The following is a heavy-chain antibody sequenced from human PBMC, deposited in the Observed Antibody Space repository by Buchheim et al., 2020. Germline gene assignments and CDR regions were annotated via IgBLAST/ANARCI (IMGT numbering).Heavy chain of an antibody. Sequence: QVQLQESGPGLVKPSQTLSLTCTVSGGSISSGGYYWSWMRQHPGQGLEWIGYFYYSGSTYYNPSLNSRVIISVDTSKNQFSLKLSSVTAADTAVYYCAREGTVTTFFDLWGRGTL. CDR1: GGSISSGGYY. CDR3: AREGTVTTFFDL. CDR2: FYYSGST. J-gene: IGHJ2*01. V-gene: IGHV4-31*03. D-gene: IGHD4-17*01.